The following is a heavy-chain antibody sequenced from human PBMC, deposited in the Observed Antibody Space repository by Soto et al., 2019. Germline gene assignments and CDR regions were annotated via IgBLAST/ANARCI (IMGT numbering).Heavy chain of an antibody. CDR2: IIPMLGIA. J-gene: IGHJ6*02. Sequence: QVQLVQSGAEVKKPGASVKVSCQASGGSFSDYAISWVRQAPGQGLEWMGGIIPMLGIADNAQKFQGRVIITADEYTSTVYMELSSLRSEDTAVYYCARDGDYYDSSGFQRDYHSSGMDVWGQGTTVTVAS. CDR1: GGSFSDYA. D-gene: IGHD3-22*01. CDR3: ARDGDYYDSSGFQRDYHSSGMDV. V-gene: IGHV1-69*01.